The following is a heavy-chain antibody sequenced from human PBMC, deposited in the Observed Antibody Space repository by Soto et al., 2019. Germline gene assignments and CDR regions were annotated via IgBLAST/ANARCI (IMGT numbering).Heavy chain of an antibody. V-gene: IGHV3-33*01. CDR3: VREAIVASTVPHNWVDS. Sequence: QVQLVESGGGVVQPGTSLRLSCAASGFTFSSYGMHWVRQAPGKGLEWVAVIWHDGSDKYYVDSVKGRFTISRDNSKNTLDRQMNSLRAEDTAVYYCVREAIVASTVPHNWVDSWGQGTLVTVSS. CDR1: GFTFSSYG. D-gene: IGHD5-12*01. J-gene: IGHJ5*01. CDR2: IWHDGSDK.